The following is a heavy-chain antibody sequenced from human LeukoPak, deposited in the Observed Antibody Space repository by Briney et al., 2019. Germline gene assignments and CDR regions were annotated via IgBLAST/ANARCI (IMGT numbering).Heavy chain of an antibody. J-gene: IGHJ4*02. Sequence: SETLSLTCTVSSGSISSYYWSWIRQPPGKGLEWIGYIYYSGSTNYNPSLKSRVTISVDTSKNQFSLKLSSVTAADTAVYYCARHVSSSGWYSDYWGQGTLVTVSS. D-gene: IGHD6-19*01. CDR2: IYYSGST. V-gene: IGHV4-59*08. CDR3: ARHVSSSGWYSDY. CDR1: SGSISSYY.